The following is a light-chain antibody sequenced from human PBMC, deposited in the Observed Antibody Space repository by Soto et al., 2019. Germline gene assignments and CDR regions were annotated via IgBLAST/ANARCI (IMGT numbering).Light chain of an antibody. J-gene: IGKJ3*01. Sequence: IQMTQFPSSLSASVGDRVTITCRAGQTVIRYLNWYQQKPGRAPNLLIYAVSNLQSGVPSRFSGSRSGTEFTLTISDPQPEDFATYYCQQSYSTLFTFGPGTKVEIK. CDR2: AVS. CDR1: QTVIRY. CDR3: QQSYSTLFT. V-gene: IGKV1-39*01.